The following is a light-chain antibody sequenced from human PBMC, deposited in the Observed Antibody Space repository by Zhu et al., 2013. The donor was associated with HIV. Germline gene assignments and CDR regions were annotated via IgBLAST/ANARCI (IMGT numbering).Light chain of an antibody. J-gene: IGLJ3*02. CDR3: AAWDDSLSGPV. CDR2: RNN. Sequence: QSVLTQPPSASGTPGQRVTISCSGSSSNIGSNYVYWYQQLPGTAPKLLIYRNNQRPSGVPDRFSGSKSGTSASLAISGPRSGDEADYYCAAWDDSLSGPVFGGGTKLTVL. V-gene: IGLV1-47*01. CDR1: SSNIGSNY.